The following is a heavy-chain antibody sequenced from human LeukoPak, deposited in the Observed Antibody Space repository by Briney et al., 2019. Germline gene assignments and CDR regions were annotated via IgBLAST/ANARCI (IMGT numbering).Heavy chain of an antibody. CDR2: IIPIFGTA. V-gene: IGHV1-69*13. CDR1: GGTFSSYA. Sequence: SVKVSCKASGGTFSSYAISWVRQAPGQGLEWMGGIIPIFGTANYAQKFQGRVTITADESTSAAYMELSSLRSEDTAVYYCASYYDSSGYLTLDYWGQGTLVTVSS. J-gene: IGHJ4*02. CDR3: ASYYDSSGYLTLDY. D-gene: IGHD3-22*01.